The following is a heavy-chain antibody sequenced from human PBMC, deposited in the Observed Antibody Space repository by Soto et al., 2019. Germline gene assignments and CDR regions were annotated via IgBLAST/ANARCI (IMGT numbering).Heavy chain of an antibody. Sequence: XATLSLILAVYGGCFSGYYWSWIRQPPGKGLEWIREINHSASTNYNPSLNSRVTISVDTSKNQFSLKLSSVTAADTAVYYSARALIDHWDYHSGMGGWGQGTTVTVSS. J-gene: IGHJ6*02. D-gene: IGHD7-27*01. CDR1: GGCFSGYY. CDR2: INHSAST. V-gene: IGHV4-34*01. CDR3: ARALIDHWDYHSGMGG.